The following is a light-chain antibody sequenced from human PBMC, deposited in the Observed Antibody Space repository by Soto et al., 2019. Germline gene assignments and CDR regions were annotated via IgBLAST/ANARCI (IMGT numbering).Light chain of an antibody. CDR2: EVS. Sequence: QSVLTQPASVSGSPGQSITISCTGTSSDVGSYNLVSWYQHHPGKAPKLLISEVSKRPSGVSTRFSGSKSGNTASLTISGLQAEDDADYYCCSYAGRFYVFGPGTKVTVL. J-gene: IGLJ1*01. V-gene: IGLV2-23*02. CDR3: CSYAGRFYV. CDR1: SSDVGSYNL.